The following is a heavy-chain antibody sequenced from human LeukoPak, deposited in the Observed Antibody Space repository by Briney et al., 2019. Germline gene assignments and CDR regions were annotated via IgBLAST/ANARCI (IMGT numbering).Heavy chain of an antibody. Sequence: GGSLRLSCAASGFTFSSYGMHWVRQAPGKGLEWVAVISYDGSNKYYADSVKGRFTISRDNSKNTLYLQMNSLRAEDTAVYYCAKDSGYNWNDVQPDYRGQGTLVTVSS. CDR3: AKDSGYNWNDVQPDY. D-gene: IGHD1-1*01. CDR1: GFTFSSYG. J-gene: IGHJ4*02. CDR2: ISYDGSNK. V-gene: IGHV3-30*18.